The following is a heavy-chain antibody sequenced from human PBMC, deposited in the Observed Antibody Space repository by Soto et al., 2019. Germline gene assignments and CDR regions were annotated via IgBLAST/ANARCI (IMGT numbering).Heavy chain of an antibody. J-gene: IGHJ4*02. CDR3: AKNQERELPRVIDF. Sequence: EVRLLESGGGLVKPGGSLRPSCATSGLTFSNYAMSWVRQAPGGGLEWVSSMSGSSSTTYYADSVKGRFTISRDRSKNTLYLQMSSLRAEDTALYYCAKNQERELPRVIDFWGQGTLVTVSS. D-gene: IGHD1-7*01. CDR2: MSGSSSTT. V-gene: IGHV3-23*01. CDR1: GLTFSNYA.